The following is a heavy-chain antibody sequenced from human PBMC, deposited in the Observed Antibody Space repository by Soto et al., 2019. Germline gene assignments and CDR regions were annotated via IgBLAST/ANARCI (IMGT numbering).Heavy chain of an antibody. CDR2: IIPIFGTA. J-gene: IGHJ6*02. Sequence: SVKVSCKASGGTFSSYAISWVRQAPGQGLEWMGGIIPIFGTANYAQKFQGRVTITADESTSTAYMELSSLRSEDTAVYYCARNIVVVVAATDDYYYYYGMDVWGQGTTVT. CDR3: ARNIVVVVAATDDYYYYYGMDV. V-gene: IGHV1-69*13. D-gene: IGHD2-15*01. CDR1: GGTFSSYA.